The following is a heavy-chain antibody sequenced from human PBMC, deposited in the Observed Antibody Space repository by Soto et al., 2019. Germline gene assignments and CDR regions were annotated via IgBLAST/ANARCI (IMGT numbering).Heavy chain of an antibody. V-gene: IGHV1-69*13. CDR1: GGTFSSYA. J-gene: IGHJ6*02. CDR3: ARDLKRYYDSSGYGYYYYGMDV. CDR2: IIPIFGSA. D-gene: IGHD3-22*01. Sequence: GASGKVSCKASGGTFSSYAISWVRQAPGQGLELMGGIIPIFGSANYAQKFQGRVTITADESTSTAYMDLSSLRSEDTAVYYCARDLKRYYDSSGYGYYYYGMDVWGQGTTVTVYS.